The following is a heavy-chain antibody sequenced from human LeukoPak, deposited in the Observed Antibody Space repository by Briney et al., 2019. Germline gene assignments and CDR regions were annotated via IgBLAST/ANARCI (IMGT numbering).Heavy chain of an antibody. V-gene: IGHV4-61*02. J-gene: IGHJ4*02. D-gene: IGHD6-25*01. CDR3: ARKRLRSFDY. CDR1: GGSISSGSHY. Sequence: SQTLSLTCTVSGGSISSGSHYWSWIRQPAGKGLEWIGRIYTSGSTNYNPSLKSRVTISVDTSKNQFSLKLSSVTAADTAVYYCARKRLRSFDYWGQGTLVTVSS. CDR2: IYTSGST.